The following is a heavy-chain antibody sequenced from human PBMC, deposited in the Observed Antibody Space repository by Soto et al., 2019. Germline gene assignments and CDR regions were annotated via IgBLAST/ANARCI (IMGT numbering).Heavy chain of an antibody. CDR3: ARDSSTVTTSHNYYYGMDV. V-gene: IGHV3-21*01. J-gene: IGHJ6*02. CDR2: ISSNSSYI. CDR1: GFTFSSYG. Sequence: ASLRLSCAASGFTFSSYGMHWVRQAPGKGLEWVSSISSNSSYIYYADSVKGRFTISRDNAKNSLYLQMNSLRAEDTAVYYCARDSSTVTTSHNYYYGMDVWGQGTTVTVSS. D-gene: IGHD1-1*01.